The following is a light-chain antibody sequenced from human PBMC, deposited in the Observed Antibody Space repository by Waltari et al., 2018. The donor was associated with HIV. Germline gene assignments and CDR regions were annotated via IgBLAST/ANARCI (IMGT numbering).Light chain of an antibody. CDR2: NNN. J-gene: IGLJ2*01. Sequence: QSVLTQPPSASGTPGQRVTISCSGSSSNIGSNTVNWYQQLPGTAPKLLIYNNNQRPSGVPDRFPGSKSGTSASLAISGLQSEDEADYYCAAWDDSLNGVIFGGGTKLTVL. V-gene: IGLV1-44*01. CDR3: AAWDDSLNGVI. CDR1: SSNIGSNT.